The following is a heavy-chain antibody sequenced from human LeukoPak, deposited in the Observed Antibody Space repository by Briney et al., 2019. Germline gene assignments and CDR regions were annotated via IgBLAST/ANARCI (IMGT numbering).Heavy chain of an antibody. CDR3: ARHLSGVTGYTYGRGIDY. D-gene: IGHD5-18*01. J-gene: IGHJ4*02. Sequence: PGRSLRLSCVASGFTFSNYGMHWVRQAPGKGLEWVANIKKDGSEKYYVDSVKGRYTISRDNAKTSLYLQMISLRPEDTAVYYCARHLSGVTGYTYGRGIDYWGQGTLVTVSS. CDR1: GFTFSNYG. V-gene: IGHV3-7*01. CDR2: IKKDGSEK.